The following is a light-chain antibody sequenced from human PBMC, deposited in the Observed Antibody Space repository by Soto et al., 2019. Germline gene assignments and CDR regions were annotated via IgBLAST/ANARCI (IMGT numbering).Light chain of an antibody. Sequence: EKVMTRSPATLSMSPGERATLSCRASQSVSSFLAWYQQKPGQAPRLLIYGASTRATGIPARFSGSGSGTEFTLTISSLQSEDFAVYYCQQYSNCPSWTFGQGTKVEVK. CDR2: GAS. J-gene: IGKJ1*01. V-gene: IGKV3-15*01. CDR1: QSVSSF. CDR3: QQYSNCPSWT.